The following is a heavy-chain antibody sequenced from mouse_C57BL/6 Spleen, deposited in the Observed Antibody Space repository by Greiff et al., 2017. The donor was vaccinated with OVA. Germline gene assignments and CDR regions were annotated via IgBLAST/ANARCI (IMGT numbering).Heavy chain of an antibody. CDR2: IYPGDGDT. Sequence: QVQLQQSGAELVKPGASVKISCKASGYAFSSYWMNWVKQRPGKGLEWIGQIYPGDGDTNYNGKFKGKATLTADKSSSTAYMQLSSLTSEDSAVYFCARRPSNWDGWYFDVWGTGTTVTVSS. CDR3: ARRPSNWDGWYFDV. CDR1: GYAFSSYW. V-gene: IGHV1-80*01. J-gene: IGHJ1*03. D-gene: IGHD4-1*02.